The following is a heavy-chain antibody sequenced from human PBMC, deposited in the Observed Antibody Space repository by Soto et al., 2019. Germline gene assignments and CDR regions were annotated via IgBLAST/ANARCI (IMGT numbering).Heavy chain of an antibody. Sequence: SETLSLTCTVSGGSISSGGYYWSWIRQHPGKGLEWIGYIYYSGSTYYNPSLKVRVTISVDTSKNQFSLKLSSVTAADTAVYYCAGSMGGLPSFVYWGQGTLVTVSS. D-gene: IGHD2-15*01. CDR2: IYYSGST. V-gene: IGHV4-31*03. CDR3: AGSMGGLPSFVY. J-gene: IGHJ4*02. CDR1: GGSISSGGYY.